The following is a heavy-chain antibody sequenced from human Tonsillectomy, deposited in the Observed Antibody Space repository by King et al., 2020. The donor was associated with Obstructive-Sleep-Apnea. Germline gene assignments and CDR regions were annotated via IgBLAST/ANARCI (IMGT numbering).Heavy chain of an antibody. CDR2: IKQDGSEK. V-gene: IGHV3-7*01. Sequence: VQLVESGGGLVQPGGSLRLSCAASGFTFSSYWMSWVRQAPGKGLEWVANIKQDGSEKYYVDSVKGRFSISRDNAKNSLYLQMSSLRAEDTAVYYCARPARSWSGSGSCLAYWGQGTLVTVSS. J-gene: IGHJ4*02. CDR3: ARPARSWSGSGSCLAY. CDR1: GFTFSSYW. D-gene: IGHD3-10*01.